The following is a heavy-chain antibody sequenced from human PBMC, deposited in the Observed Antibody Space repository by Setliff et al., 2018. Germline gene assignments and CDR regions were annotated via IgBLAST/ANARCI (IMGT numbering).Heavy chain of an antibody. J-gene: IGHJ5*02. CDR2: PIPNFGTT. Sequence: SVKVSCKASGGTFSSYGISWVRQAPGQGLEWLGGPIPNFGTTNYAQEFQGRVTITTDESTSTAYMELDSLRSEDTAVYYCARSPAVLGIVYLDPWGQGTLVTVSS. CDR1: GGTFSSYG. D-gene: IGHD2-15*01. V-gene: IGHV1-69*05. CDR3: ARSPAVLGIVYLDP.